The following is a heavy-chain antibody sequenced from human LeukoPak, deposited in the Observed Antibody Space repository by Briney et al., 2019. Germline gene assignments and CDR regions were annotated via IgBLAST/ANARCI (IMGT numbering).Heavy chain of an antibody. J-gene: IGHJ4*02. Sequence: KPSETLSLTCTVSGGSVSSGSYYWSWIRQPPGKGLEWIGYIYHSGSTNYNPSLKSRVTISVDTSKNQFSLKLSSVTAADTAVYYCAREVSGSFDYWGQGTLVTVSS. CDR1: GGSVSSGSYY. D-gene: IGHD6-19*01. V-gene: IGHV4-61*01. CDR3: AREVSGSFDY. CDR2: IYHSGST.